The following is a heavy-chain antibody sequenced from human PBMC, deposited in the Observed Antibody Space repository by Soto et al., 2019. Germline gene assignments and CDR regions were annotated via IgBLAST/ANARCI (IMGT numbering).Heavy chain of an antibody. V-gene: IGHV1-3*01. D-gene: IGHD4-4*01. CDR1: EYTFTSYV. CDR3: ARELQGLCYFDY. J-gene: IGHJ4*02. Sequence: QVQVVQSGAEVKKPGASVKVSCKASEYTFTSYVIHWVRQAPGQSLEWMGWINAGNGNTKYSQKFQGRVTITRDTSASTAYMELSSLRSEDTAVYYCARELQGLCYFDYWGQGTLVTVSS. CDR2: INAGNGNT.